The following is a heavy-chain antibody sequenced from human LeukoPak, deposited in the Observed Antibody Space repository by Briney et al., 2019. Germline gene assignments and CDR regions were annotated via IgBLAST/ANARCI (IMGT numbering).Heavy chain of an antibody. CDR3: ASSYGDYRYDAFDI. J-gene: IGHJ3*02. Sequence: PSETLSLTCAVYGGSFSGYYWSWIRQPPGKGLEWIGEINHSGSTNYNPSLKSRVTISVDTSKNQFSPKLSSVTAADTAVYYCASSYGDYRYDAFDIWGQGTMVTVSS. V-gene: IGHV4-34*01. CDR2: INHSGST. CDR1: GGSFSGYY. D-gene: IGHD4-17*01.